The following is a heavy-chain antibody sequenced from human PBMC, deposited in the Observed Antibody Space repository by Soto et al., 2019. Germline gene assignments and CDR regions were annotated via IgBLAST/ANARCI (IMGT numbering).Heavy chain of an antibody. V-gene: IGHV2-5*01. CDR1: GFSLSTSGVG. Sequence: QITLKESGPTLVKPTQTLTLTCTFSGFSLSTSGVGVGWIRQPPGKALEWLALIYWNDDKRYSPSLKSRLTITKDTSKNQVVLTMTNMDPVDTATYYCAHRHHDSSGYYPWYFDYWGQGTLVTVSS. D-gene: IGHD3-22*01. CDR3: AHRHHDSSGYYPWYFDY. CDR2: IYWNDDK. J-gene: IGHJ4*02.